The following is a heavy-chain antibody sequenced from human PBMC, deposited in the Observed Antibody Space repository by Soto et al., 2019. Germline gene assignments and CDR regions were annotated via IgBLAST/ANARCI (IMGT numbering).Heavy chain of an antibody. CDR3: ARGGIVVVPAAMPADYYYYYMDV. D-gene: IGHD2-2*01. CDR2: ISAYNGNT. V-gene: IGHV1-18*01. CDR1: GYTFTSYG. Sequence: ASVKVSCKASGYTFTSYGISWVRQAPGQGLEWMGWISAYNGNTNYAQKLQGRVTMTTDTSTSTAYMELRSLRSDDTAVYYCARGGIVVVPAAMPADYYYYYMDVWGKGTTVTVSS. J-gene: IGHJ6*03.